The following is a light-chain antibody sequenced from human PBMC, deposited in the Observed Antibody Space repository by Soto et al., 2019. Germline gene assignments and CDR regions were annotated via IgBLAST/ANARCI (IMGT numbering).Light chain of an antibody. J-gene: IGKJ1*01. Sequence: DIRMTQSPSSLSASAGDRVTITCRASQSINTWVAWYQQKPGKAPKLLIHDASYLETGVPSRFSGGGSGTEFTLTVSSLQPDDFATYYCQQYNSYPRTFGQGTTVESK. CDR3: QQYNSYPRT. V-gene: IGKV1-5*01. CDR2: DAS. CDR1: QSINTW.